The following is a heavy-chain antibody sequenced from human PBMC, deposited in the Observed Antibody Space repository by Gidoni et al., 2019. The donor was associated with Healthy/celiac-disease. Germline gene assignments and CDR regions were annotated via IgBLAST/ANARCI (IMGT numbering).Heavy chain of an antibody. D-gene: IGHD3-22*01. Sequence: EVQLVESGGGLVQPGRSLRLSCAASGFTFDDYAMHWVRQAPGKGLEGVSGISWNSGSIGYADSVKGRFTISRDNAKNSLYLQMNSLRAEDTALYYCAKSPHYYDSSGNFDYWGQGTLVTVSS. J-gene: IGHJ4*02. V-gene: IGHV3-9*01. CDR3: AKSPHYYDSSGNFDY. CDR1: GFTFDDYA. CDR2: ISWNSGSI.